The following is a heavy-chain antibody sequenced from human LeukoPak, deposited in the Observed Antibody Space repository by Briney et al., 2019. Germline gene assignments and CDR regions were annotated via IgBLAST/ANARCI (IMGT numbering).Heavy chain of an antibody. CDR2: TYYRSKWNT. CDR3: ARLVGAAWFDS. CDR1: GDSVSTNRAT. V-gene: IGHV6-1*01. J-gene: IGHJ5*01. D-gene: IGHD1-26*01. Sequence: SQTLSLTCALSGDSVSTNRATWTWLRQSPSRGLEWLGRTYYRSKWNTDYAVSMRSRITINPDTSKNQFSLQLSSVTPEDTAVYYCARLVGAAWFDSWGQGTLVTVSS.